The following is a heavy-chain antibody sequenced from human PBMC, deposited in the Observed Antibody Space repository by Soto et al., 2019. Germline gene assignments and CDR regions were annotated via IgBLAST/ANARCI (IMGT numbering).Heavy chain of an antibody. CDR3: ARSPRSSPYFDY. J-gene: IGHJ4*02. CDR2: IYTADHET. Sequence: GESPKMFRQCSGYTFYNCWIGWVRQLPGKGLEWMRIIYTADHETRYNPSSHDKITISADKAINTAYLQWNNIEASDTAFYFCARSPRSSPYFDYWGQGALVTVSS. CDR1: GYTFYNCW. D-gene: IGHD6-13*01. V-gene: IGHV5-51*01.